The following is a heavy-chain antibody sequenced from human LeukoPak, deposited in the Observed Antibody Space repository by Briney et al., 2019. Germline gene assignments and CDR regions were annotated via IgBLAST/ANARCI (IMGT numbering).Heavy chain of an antibody. Sequence: GGSLRLSCAASGFTLGYHGMHWVRQAPGKGLEWVAIIFSNGVNTYYADSLRGRSTISRDTSKNTLFLEMESLRTEDTAVYYCARHRGSIFEGYMDVWGKGTTVTVSS. CDR3: ARHRGSIFEGYMDV. V-gene: IGHV3-33*01. CDR1: GFTLGYHG. CDR2: IFSNGVNT. D-gene: IGHD3-9*01. J-gene: IGHJ6*03.